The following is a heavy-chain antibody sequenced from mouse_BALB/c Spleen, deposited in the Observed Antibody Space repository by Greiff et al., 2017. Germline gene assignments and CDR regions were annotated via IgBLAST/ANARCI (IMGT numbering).Heavy chain of an antibody. D-gene: IGHD2-3*01. CDR1: GFTFSSYT. J-gene: IGHJ4*01. V-gene: IGHV5-6-4*01. CDR2: ISSGGSYT. CDR3: TRVGYDGYYYAMDY. Sequence: EVKLVESGGGLVKPGGSLKLSCAASGFTFSSYTMSWVRQTPEKRLEWVATISSGGSYTYYPDSVKGRFTISRDNAKNTLYLQMSSLKSEDTAMYYCTRVGYDGYYYAMDYWGQGTSVTVSS.